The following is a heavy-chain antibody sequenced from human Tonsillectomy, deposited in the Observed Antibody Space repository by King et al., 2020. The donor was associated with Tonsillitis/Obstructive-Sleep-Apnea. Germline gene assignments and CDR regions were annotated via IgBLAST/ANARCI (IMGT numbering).Heavy chain of an antibody. D-gene: IGHD2-15*01. Sequence: VQLQQWGAGLLKPSETLSLTCAVYDGSFSDYYWSWIRQPPGKGLEWIGEINHSGSTNYNPSLKSRVTISVDTSKNQFSLKLTSVTAADTAVYYCARRRLYCCGGRCYAGSIDYWGQGTLVTVSS. J-gene: IGHJ4*02. CDR1: DGSFSDYY. CDR2: INHSGST. V-gene: IGHV4-34*01. CDR3: ARRRLYCCGGRCYAGSIDY.